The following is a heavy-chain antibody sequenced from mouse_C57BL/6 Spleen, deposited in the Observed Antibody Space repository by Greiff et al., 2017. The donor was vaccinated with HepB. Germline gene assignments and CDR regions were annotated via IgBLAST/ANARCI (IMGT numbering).Heavy chain of an antibody. V-gene: IGHV3-6*01. CDR1: GYSITSGYY. D-gene: IGHD4-1*01. CDR2: ISYDGSN. J-gene: IGHJ3*01. Sequence: EVKLLESGPGLVKPSQSLSLTCSVTGYSITSGYYWNWIRQFPGNKLEWMGYISYDGSNNYNPSLNNRISITRDTSKNQFFLKLNSVTTEDTATYYCAKGTGTTWFAYWGQGTLVTVSA. CDR3: AKGTGTTWFAY.